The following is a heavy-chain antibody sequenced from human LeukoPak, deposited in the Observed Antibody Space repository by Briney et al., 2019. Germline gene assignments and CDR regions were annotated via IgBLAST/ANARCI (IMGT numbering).Heavy chain of an antibody. CDR1: GFTVRSNY. CDR2: IYSGGST. CDR3: ARDDVASVFDY. J-gene: IGHJ4*02. Sequence: GGSLRLSCAASGFTVRSNYMTWVRQAPGKGLEWVSVIYSGGSTYYANSVKGRFTISRANSKNTLYLQMNSLRPEDTAIYYCARDDVASVFDYWGQGTLVTVSS. V-gene: IGHV3-66*02. D-gene: IGHD3-16*01.